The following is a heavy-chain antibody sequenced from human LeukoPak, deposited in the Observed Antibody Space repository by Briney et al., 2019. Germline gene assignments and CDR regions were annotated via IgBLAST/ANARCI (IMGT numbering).Heavy chain of an antibody. CDR1: XXTXRTYG. Sequence: GGXXXXXXAXXXXTXRTYGMHWVRQAPXKGLEWVSYISGSSGTIYYADSVKGRFTISRDNAKNSLFLQMNSLRDEDTAVYYCARVGIPVALDYWGQGTLVTVSS. J-gene: IGHJ4*02. CDR3: ARVGIPVALDY. D-gene: IGHD6-19*01. CDR2: ISGSSGTI. V-gene: IGHV3-48*02.